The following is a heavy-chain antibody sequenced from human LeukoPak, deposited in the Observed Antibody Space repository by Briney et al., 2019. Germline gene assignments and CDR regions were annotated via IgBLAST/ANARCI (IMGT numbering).Heavy chain of an antibody. D-gene: IGHD3-22*01. Sequence: GGSLRLSCVASGFTFSDYAMNWVRQAPGKGLEWVSTLKTKYHQMYYTESVRGRVTISTDNSRNTVFLQMNSLRADDTALYYCAKRYYDDRSGYYWHPTWDYWGQGTLVTVSS. CDR2: LKTKYHQM. CDR1: GFTFSDYA. CDR3: AKRYYDDRSGYYWHPTWDY. V-gene: IGHV3-23*05. J-gene: IGHJ4*02.